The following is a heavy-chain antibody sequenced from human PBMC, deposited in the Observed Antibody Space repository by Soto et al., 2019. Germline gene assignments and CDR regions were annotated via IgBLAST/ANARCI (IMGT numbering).Heavy chain of an antibody. CDR2: TYYRSKWYN. CDR3: ARDRKLERLPSFVYYYYGMDV. J-gene: IGHJ6*02. V-gene: IGHV6-1*01. D-gene: IGHD1-1*01. CDR1: GDSVSSNSAA. Sequence: QSPTLSLPCAISGDSVSSNSAAWNWIRQSPSRGLEWLGRTYYRSKWYNDYAVSVKSRITINPDTSKNQFSLQLNSVTPEDTAVYYCARDRKLERLPSFVYYYYGMDVWGQGTTVTVSS.